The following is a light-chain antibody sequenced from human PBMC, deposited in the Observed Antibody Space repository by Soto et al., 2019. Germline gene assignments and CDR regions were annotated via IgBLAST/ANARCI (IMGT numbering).Light chain of an antibody. J-gene: IGLJ1*01. CDR1: SSDVGGYNY. CDR3: SSYTSSSKV. Sequence: QSVLTKPASVSVSPGQSITISCTGTSSDVGGYNYVSWYQQHPGKAPKLMIYDVSNRPSGVSNRFSGSRSGNTASLTISGLQAEDEADYYCSSYTSSSKVFGTGTKVTVL. V-gene: IGLV2-14*01. CDR2: DVS.